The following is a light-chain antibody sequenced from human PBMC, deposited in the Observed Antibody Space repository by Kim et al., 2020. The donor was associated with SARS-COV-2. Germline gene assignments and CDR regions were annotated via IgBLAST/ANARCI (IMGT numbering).Light chain of an antibody. J-gene: IGKJ5*01. Sequence: SVGDRVTITCRASQTISTHLNWYQHKPGTAPRFLIYGASTLQSGVPSRFSATGSGTHFTLTINSLRPEDFATYYCQQSHSVPFTFGQGTRLEIK. CDR1: QTISTH. CDR2: GAS. V-gene: IGKV1-39*01. CDR3: QQSHSVPFT.